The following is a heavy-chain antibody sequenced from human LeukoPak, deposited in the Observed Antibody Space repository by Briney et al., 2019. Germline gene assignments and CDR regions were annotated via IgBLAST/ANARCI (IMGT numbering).Heavy chain of an antibody. CDR3: ARTSSWYGNY. V-gene: IGHV3-23*01. D-gene: IGHD6-13*01. Sequence: GGSLRLSCAASGFTFSSYAMSWVRQAPGKGLEWVSAVSGSDGSTYYADSVKGRFTISRDNSKNTLYLQMNSLRAEDTAIYYCARTSSWYGNYWGQGTLVTISS. J-gene: IGHJ4*02. CDR1: GFTFSSYA. CDR2: VSGSDGST.